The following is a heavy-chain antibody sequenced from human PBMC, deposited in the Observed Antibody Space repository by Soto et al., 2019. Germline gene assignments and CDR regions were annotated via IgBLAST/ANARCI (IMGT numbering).Heavy chain of an antibody. CDR1: GYTFTSYG. V-gene: IGHV1-3*01. CDR2: INAGNGNT. J-gene: IGHJ6*02. Sequence: ASVKVSCKASGYTFTSYGISWVRQAPGQRLEWMGWINAGNGNTKYSQKFQGRVTITRDTSASTAYMELSSLRSEDTAVYYCASEYCGGDCYSAARYGMDVWGQGTTVTVS. D-gene: IGHD2-21*02. CDR3: ASEYCGGDCYSAARYGMDV.